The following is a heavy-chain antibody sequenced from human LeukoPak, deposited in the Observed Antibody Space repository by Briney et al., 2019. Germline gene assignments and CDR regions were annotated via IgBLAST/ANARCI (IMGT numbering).Heavy chain of an antibody. CDR2: IYYSGST. J-gene: IGHJ5*02. CDR3: ARNSSDCSSTSCYHSPPYSSSAKRYNWFDP. CDR1: GGSISSSSDY. Sequence: PSETLSLTCTVSGGSISSSSDYWGWIRQHPGKGLEWIGSIYYSGSTSYNPSLKSRVTISVDTSKNQFSLNLNSVTAADTAVYYCARNSSDCSSTSCYHSPPYSSSAKRYNWFDPWGRGTLVTVSS. V-gene: IGHV4-39*01. D-gene: IGHD2-2*01.